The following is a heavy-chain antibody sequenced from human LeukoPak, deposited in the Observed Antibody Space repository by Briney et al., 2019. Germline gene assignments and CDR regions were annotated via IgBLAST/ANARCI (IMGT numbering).Heavy chain of an antibody. J-gene: IGHJ4*02. CDR2: VRQDGSEK. CDR1: GFTFSNYW. D-gene: IGHD6-19*01. CDR3: ARDGSGWSAY. V-gene: IGHV3-7*04. Sequence: GGSLRLSCAGSGFTFSNYWMSWLRQAPGKGLEWVANVRQDGSEKYSVDSVKGRFTISRDNAKNSLYLQMNSLRAEDTAVYYCARDGSGWSAYWGQGTLVTVSS.